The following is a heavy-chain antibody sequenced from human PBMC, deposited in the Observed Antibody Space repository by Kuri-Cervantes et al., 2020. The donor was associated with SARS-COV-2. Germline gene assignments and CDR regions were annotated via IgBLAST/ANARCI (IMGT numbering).Heavy chain of an antibody. J-gene: IGHJ4*02. D-gene: IGHD3-22*01. V-gene: IGHV3-30*03. CDR3: ARERYYYDSSGYYSLFDY. Sequence: GESLKISCAASGFTFSSYGMHWVRQAPGKGLEWVAVISYDGSNKYYADSVKGRFTISRDNSKNTLYLQMNSLRAEDTAVYYCARERYYYDSSGYYSLFDYWGQGTQVTVAS. CDR2: ISYDGSNK. CDR1: GFTFSSYG.